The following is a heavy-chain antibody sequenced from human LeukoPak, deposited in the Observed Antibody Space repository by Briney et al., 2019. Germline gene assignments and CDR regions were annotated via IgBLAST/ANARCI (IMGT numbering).Heavy chain of an antibody. V-gene: IGHV1-8*01. CDR1: GYTFTSYD. D-gene: IGHD6-13*01. CDR2: MNPNSGNT. J-gene: IGHJ6*02. Sequence: GASVKVSCKASGYTFTSYDINRVRQATGQGLEWMGWMNPNSGNTGYAQKFQGRVTMTRNTSISTAYMELSSLRSEDTAVYYCARPTGYSSSWYFPYYYYGMDVWGQGTTVTVSS. CDR3: ARPTGYSSSWYFPYYYYGMDV.